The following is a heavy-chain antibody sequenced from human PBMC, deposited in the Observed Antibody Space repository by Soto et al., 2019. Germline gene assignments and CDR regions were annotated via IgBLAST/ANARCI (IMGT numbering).Heavy chain of an antibody. D-gene: IGHD1-26*01. CDR2: IYYTGSA. J-gene: IGHJ5*02. CDR1: SGSISSADYY. CDR3: ASGGSSNWFDP. V-gene: IGHV4-30-4*01. Sequence: PSETLSLTCTVSSGSISSADYYWSWIRQPPGKGLEWIGYIYYTGSAYYNPSLKSRVTMSVDTSKNQFSLKVTSVTAADTAVYYGASGGSSNWFDPWGQGTLVTVSS.